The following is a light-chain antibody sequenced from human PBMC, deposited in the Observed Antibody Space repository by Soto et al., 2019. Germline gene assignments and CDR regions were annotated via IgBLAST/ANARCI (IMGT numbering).Light chain of an antibody. CDR1: QAVTRND. CDR2: DAS. J-gene: IGKJ5*01. Sequence: EIVLTQSPGTLSLSPGERATLSCRASQAVTRNDLAWHQHKPGQAPRLLISDASTRATGIPARFRCSGSGTDFTLTISSLGPEDFAVYYCHQRQYWPPITFGQGTRLEI. V-gene: IGKV3-11*01. CDR3: HQRQYWPPIT.